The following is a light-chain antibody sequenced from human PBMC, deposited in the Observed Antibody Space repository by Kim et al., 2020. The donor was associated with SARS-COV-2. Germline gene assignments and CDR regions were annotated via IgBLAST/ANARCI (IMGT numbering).Light chain of an antibody. V-gene: IGKV1-39*01. CDR3: HQTYRSPHT. CDR2: DLS. CDR1: RSISNY. Sequence: DIQLTQSPSSVSASVGDRVTITCRTSRSISNYLKWYQVKPGKAPKLLIYDLSALHSGVPSRFSGGGSGTAFTLTICSLQPEDFGTYYCHQTYRSPHTFGQGTRMEIK. J-gene: IGKJ5*01.